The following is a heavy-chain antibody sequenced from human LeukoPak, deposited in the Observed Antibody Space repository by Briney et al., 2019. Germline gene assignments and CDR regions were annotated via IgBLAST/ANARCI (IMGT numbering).Heavy chain of an antibody. Sequence: GGSLRLSCAASGFTFSSYALSWVRQAPGKGLEWVSGISGSGHSTYYADSLKGRFTISRDNSKNTLYLQMNSLRAEDTAVYYCAKCLGELGRYYYYGMDVWGQGTTVTVSS. CDR2: ISGSGHST. J-gene: IGHJ6*02. CDR3: AKCLGELGRYYYYGMDV. D-gene: IGHD3-16*01. V-gene: IGHV3-23*01. CDR1: GFTFSSYA.